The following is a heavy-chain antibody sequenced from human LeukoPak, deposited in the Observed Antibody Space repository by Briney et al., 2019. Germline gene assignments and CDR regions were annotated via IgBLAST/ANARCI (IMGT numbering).Heavy chain of an antibody. CDR1: GFTFSNYG. J-gene: IGHJ4*02. Sequence: SGGSLRLSCAASGFTFSNYGMHWVRQAPGKGLEWVAFIRYDGGNKYYEDSVKGRFTISRDNSKNTLYLQMDSLRAEDTAVYYCAKEPLVRGPFDYWGQGTLVTVSS. CDR2: IRYDGGNK. V-gene: IGHV3-30*02. D-gene: IGHD3-10*01. CDR3: AKEPLVRGPFDY.